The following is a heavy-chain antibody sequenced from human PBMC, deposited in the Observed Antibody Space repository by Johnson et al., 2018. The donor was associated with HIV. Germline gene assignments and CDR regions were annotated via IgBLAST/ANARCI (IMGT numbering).Heavy chain of an antibody. CDR1: GFTFDDYA. D-gene: IGHD1-1*01. CDR2: ISWNSGSI. Sequence: VQLVESGGGLVKPGGSLRLSCAASGFTFDDYAMHWVRQDPGKGLEWVSGISWNSGSIDYADSVKGRFTISRDNAKNSLYLQMSSLRAEDTALYYCAKATTGSDAFDIWGQGTMVTVSS. V-gene: IGHV3-9*01. CDR3: AKATTGSDAFDI. J-gene: IGHJ3*02.